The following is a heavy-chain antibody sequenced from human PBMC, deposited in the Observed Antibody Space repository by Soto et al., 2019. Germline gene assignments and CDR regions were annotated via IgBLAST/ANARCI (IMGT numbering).Heavy chain of an antibody. CDR1: GFTFSSYA. V-gene: IGHV3-30-3*01. D-gene: IGHD3-22*01. CDR3: ARDTTYYYDSSGYLDY. Sequence: GGSLRLSCAASGFTFSSYAMHWVRQAPGKGLEWVAVISYDGSNKYYADSVKGRFTISRDNSKNTLYLQMNSLRAEDTAVYYCARDTTYYYDSSGYLDYWGQGTLVTVSS. CDR2: ISYDGSNK. J-gene: IGHJ4*02.